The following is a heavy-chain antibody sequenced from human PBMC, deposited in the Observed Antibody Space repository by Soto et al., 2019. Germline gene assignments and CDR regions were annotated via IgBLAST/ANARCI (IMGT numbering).Heavy chain of an antibody. CDR3: ARDYYGSGSYPGY. V-gene: IGHV3-11*01. D-gene: IGHD3-10*01. Sequence: PGGSLRLSCAASGFTFSDYYMSWIRQAPGKGLEWVSYISSGGITMYYADSVKGRFTISRDNAKNSLYLQMNSLRADDTAVYYCARDYYGSGSYPGYWGQGTLVTVSS. CDR1: GFTFSDYY. CDR2: ISSGGITM. J-gene: IGHJ4*02.